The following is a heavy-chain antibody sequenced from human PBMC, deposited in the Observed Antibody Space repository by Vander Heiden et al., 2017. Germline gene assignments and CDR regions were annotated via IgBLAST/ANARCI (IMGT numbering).Heavy chain of an antibody. D-gene: IGHD4-17*01. CDR2: ISSSGSTI. J-gene: IGHJ4*02. Sequence: GGGLVKPGGSLRLSCAASGFPFSDSYMSWIRQAPGKGLEWVSYISSSGSTIYYADSVKGRFTISRDNAKNSLYLQMNSLRAEDTAVYYCAREDPYGDYVFIGYFDYWGQGTLVTVSS. V-gene: IGHV3-11*01. CDR3: AREDPYGDYVFIGYFDY. CDR1: GFPFSDSY.